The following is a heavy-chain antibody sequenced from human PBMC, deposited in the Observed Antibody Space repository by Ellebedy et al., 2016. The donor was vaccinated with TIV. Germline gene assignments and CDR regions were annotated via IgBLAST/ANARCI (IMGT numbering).Heavy chain of an antibody. D-gene: IGHD4-17*01. V-gene: IGHV1-2*02. CDR1: GYTFTGYY. Sequence: ASVKVSXXASGYTFTGYYMHWVRQAPGQGLEWMGWINPNSGGTNYAQKFQGRVTMTRDTSISTAYMELNRLRSDDTAVYYCARQQTRNYGVPGYWGQGTLVTVSS. CDR2: INPNSGGT. CDR3: ARQQTRNYGVPGY. J-gene: IGHJ4*02.